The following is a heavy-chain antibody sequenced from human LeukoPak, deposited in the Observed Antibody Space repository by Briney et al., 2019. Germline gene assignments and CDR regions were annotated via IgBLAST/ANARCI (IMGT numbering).Heavy chain of an antibody. CDR3: ANGAGWWSE. J-gene: IGHJ4*02. CDR1: GGSISGDH. CDR2: IRYSWNT. V-gene: IGHV4-59*01. Sequence: PSETLSLTCAVSGGSISGDHGSWLRQSPGKGLEWLGFIRYSWNTRYNPSVKSRVTISMDTSTTHFFLNLRSVTAADTAVYYCANGAGWWSEWGQGTLVTVSS. D-gene: IGHD2-8*02.